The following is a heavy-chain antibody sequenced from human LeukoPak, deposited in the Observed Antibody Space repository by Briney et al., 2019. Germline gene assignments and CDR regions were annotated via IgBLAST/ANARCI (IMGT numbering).Heavy chain of an antibody. CDR3: ALAPNSNWFDF. CDR1: GDSISSFY. Sequence: PSETLSLTCTVSGDSISSFYWNWIRQSPGKGLEWIGNIHYSGSSVYNPSLKSRGTISIDTSRKQFFLKLSSVTAADTAVYFCALAPNSNWFDFWGPGTLVTVSS. CDR2: IHYSGSS. D-gene: IGHD2-8*01. V-gene: IGHV4-59*08. J-gene: IGHJ5*01.